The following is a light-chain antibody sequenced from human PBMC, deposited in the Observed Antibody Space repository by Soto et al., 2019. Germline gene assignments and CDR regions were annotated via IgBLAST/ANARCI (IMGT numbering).Light chain of an antibody. J-gene: IGKJ4*01. CDR2: DAS. Sequence: EFVLTQSPGTLSVSPGERATFSCRASQSVGTYLAWYQQKPGQAPRLLIYDASNRATGTPARFSGSGSGTDFTLTISSLEPEDFAVYYCQHRGDWPPGATFGGGTKVEIK. CDR3: QHRGDWPPGAT. CDR1: QSVGTY. V-gene: IGKV3-11*01.